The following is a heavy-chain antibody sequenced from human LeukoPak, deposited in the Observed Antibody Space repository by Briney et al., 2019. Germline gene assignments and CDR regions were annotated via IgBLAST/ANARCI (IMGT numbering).Heavy chain of an antibody. CDR2: IYYSGGT. D-gene: IGHD3-22*01. CDR1: GGSISSYY. V-gene: IGHV4-59*01. CDR3: ARGGATYYYDSSGYDY. J-gene: IGHJ4*02. Sequence: SETLSLTCTVSGGSISSYYWSWIRQPPGKGLGWIGYIYYSGGTNYNPSLKSRVTISVDTSKNQFSLKLSSVTAADTAVYYCARGGATYYYDSSGYDYWGQGTLVTVSS.